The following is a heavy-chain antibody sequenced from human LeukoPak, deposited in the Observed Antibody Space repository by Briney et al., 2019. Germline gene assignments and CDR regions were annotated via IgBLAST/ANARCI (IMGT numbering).Heavy chain of an antibody. V-gene: IGHV3-7*01. J-gene: IGHJ4*02. Sequence: GGSLRLSCAASGFTFSTYWMTWVRQAPGKGLEWVANIKEDGSEKYYVDSVKGRFTISRDNAKNSLSLQLNSLSAEDTAVYYCARSRSGYYEDYWGQGTLVTVSS. CDR2: IKEDGSEK. CDR1: GFTFSTYW. D-gene: IGHD5-12*01. CDR3: ARSRSGYYEDY.